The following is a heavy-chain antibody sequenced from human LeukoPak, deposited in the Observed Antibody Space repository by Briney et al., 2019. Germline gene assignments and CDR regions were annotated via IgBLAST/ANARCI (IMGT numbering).Heavy chain of an antibody. CDR2: IYYSGST. CDR3: ARHGGVYYDCSGTKTDWFDP. V-gene: IGHV4-39*01. CDR1: GVSISSSSYY. J-gene: IGHJ5*02. D-gene: IGHD3-22*01. Sequence: PSETLSLTCTVSGVSISSSSYYWGWIRQPPGKGLEWIGSIYYSGSTYYNPSLKSRVTISVDTSKNQFSLKLSSVTAADTAVYYCARHGGVYYDCSGTKTDWFDPWGQGTLVTVSS.